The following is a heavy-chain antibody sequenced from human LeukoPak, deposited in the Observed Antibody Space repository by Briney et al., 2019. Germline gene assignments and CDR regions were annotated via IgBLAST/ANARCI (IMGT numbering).Heavy chain of an antibody. V-gene: IGHV3-66*01. CDR1: GFTVSSNY. D-gene: IGHD3-3*01. Sequence: GGSLRLSCAASGFTVSSNYMSWVRQAPGKGLEWVAVIYSGGSTYYADSVKGRFTISRDNSKNTLYLQMNSLRAEDTAVYYCAREEVDFWSGYYTRGFDYWGQGTLVTVSS. CDR2: IYSGGST. J-gene: IGHJ4*02. CDR3: AREEVDFWSGYYTRGFDY.